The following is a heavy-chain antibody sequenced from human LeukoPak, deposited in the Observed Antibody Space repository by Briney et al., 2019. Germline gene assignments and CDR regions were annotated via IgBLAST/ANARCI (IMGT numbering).Heavy chain of an antibody. CDR3: AKAQVTNIYGPGY. CDR2: ISGSGGNT. J-gene: IGHJ4*02. CDR1: GFTFSSYA. D-gene: IGHD5-18*01. Sequence: PGGSLTLSCAASGFTFSSYAMSWVRQAPGRGLEWLSVISGSGGNTYYPDSVEGRFTISRDNSKNTLYLQMNSLRAEDTAVYYCAKAQVTNIYGPGYWGQGTLDTVSS. V-gene: IGHV3-23*01.